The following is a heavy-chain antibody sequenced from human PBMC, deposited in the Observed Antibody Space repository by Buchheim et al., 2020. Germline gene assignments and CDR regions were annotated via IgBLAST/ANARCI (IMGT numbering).Heavy chain of an antibody. CDR1: GFTFSSYS. CDR3: ARDQEYSSSSGLNY. Sequence: EVQLVESGGGLVQPGGSLRLSCAASGFTFSSYSMNWVRQAPGKGLEWVSYISSSSSTIYSADSVKGRFTISRDNAKNSLYLQMNSLRAEDTAVYYCARDQEYSSSSGLNYWGQGTL. D-gene: IGHD6-6*01. V-gene: IGHV3-48*01. J-gene: IGHJ4*02. CDR2: ISSSSSTI.